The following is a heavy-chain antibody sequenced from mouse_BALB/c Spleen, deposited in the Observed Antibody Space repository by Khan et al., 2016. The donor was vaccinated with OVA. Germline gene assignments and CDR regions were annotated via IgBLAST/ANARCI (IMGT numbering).Heavy chain of an antibody. V-gene: IGHV9-4*02. CDR2: INTHSGVP. Sequence: QIQLVQSGPELKKPGETVRISCKASGYTFTTAGIQWVQKMPGKGLQWIGWINTHSGVPKYAEDFKGRFAFSLEISVNTAYLQITNLKNEDTATXFCARGGAAYYRNDAGAMEYWGQGTSVTVSS. CDR3: ARGGAAYYRNDAGAMEY. J-gene: IGHJ4*01. D-gene: IGHD2-14*01. CDR1: GYTFTTAG.